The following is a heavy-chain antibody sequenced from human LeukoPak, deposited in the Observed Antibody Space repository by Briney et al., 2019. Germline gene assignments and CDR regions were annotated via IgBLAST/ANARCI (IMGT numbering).Heavy chain of an antibody. CDR1: GFTFDDYA. CDR2: IIWNSGRI. J-gene: IGHJ4*02. V-gene: IGHV3-9*03. Sequence: RTGGSLRLSCAASGFTFDDYAMRWVRQAPGKGLEWVSGIIWNSGRITYEDPVKGRFTISRDNAKNSLYLQMNSLRAEDMALYYCARANCGGNCYIDYWGQGTLVTVSS. CDR3: ARANCGGNCYIDY. D-gene: IGHD2-21*01.